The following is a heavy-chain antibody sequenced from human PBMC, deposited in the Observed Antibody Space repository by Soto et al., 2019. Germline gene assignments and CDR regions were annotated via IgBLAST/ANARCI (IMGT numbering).Heavy chain of an antibody. CDR2: IWYDGSNK. Sequence: GSLRLSCAASGXTFSGYCMHWVRQAPGKGLEWVAVIWYDGSNKYFADSVKGRFTISRDNSKKKLYLQMNSLRAEDTALYYCAREGRISGSYYFFDYWGQGTLGTVSS. J-gene: IGHJ4*02. V-gene: IGHV3-33*01. CDR1: GXTFSGYC. CDR3: AREGRISGSYYFFDY. D-gene: IGHD3-10*01.